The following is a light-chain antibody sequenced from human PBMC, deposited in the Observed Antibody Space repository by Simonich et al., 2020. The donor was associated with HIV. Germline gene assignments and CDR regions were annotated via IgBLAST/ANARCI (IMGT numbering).Light chain of an antibody. CDR3: QQYNNWPSPFT. J-gene: IGKJ3*01. V-gene: IGKV3-15*01. CDR2: GAS. CDR1: QSVSSN. Sequence: EIVMTQSPATLSVSPGERATLTCRASQSVSSNLAWYQPKPGQAPRLLIYGASTRATCIPARFSGSGSGTEFTLTISRLQSEDFAVYYCQQYNNWPSPFTFGPGTKVDIK.